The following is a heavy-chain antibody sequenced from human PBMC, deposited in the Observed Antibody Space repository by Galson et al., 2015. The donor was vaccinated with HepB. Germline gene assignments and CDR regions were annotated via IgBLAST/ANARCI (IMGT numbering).Heavy chain of an antibody. Sequence: SVKVSCKASGYTFTSYGITWVRQAPGQGLEWMGWMSAYNGDTNYAQKFLGRVAMTRDTSTNTAYLELWGLRSDDTAVYYCARDYTRFDYWGQGTLVTVSS. V-gene: IGHV1-18*04. J-gene: IGHJ4*02. CDR3: ARDYTRFDY. D-gene: IGHD4-11*01. CDR2: MSAYNGDT. CDR1: GYTFTSYG.